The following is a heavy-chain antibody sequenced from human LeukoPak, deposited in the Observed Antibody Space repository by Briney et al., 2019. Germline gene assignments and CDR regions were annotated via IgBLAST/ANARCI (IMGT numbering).Heavy chain of an antibody. CDR2: IYHSGST. CDR1: GGSINSSSYY. D-gene: IGHD1-26*01. CDR3: ARDPHSGIGGFDY. Sequence: PSETLSLTCTVSGGSINSSSYYWGWIRQPPGKGLEWIGSIYHSGSTNYNPSLKSRVTISVDTSKNQFSLKLSSVTAADTAVYYCARDPHSGIGGFDYWGQGTLVTVSS. J-gene: IGHJ4*02. V-gene: IGHV4-39*07.